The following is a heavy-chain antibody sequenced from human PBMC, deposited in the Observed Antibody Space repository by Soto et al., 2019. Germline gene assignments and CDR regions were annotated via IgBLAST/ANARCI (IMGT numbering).Heavy chain of an antibody. V-gene: IGHV1-8*01. CDR2: MNPNSGNT. D-gene: IGHD2-15*01. Sequence: ASVKVSCKASGYTFTSYDINWVRQATGQGLEWMGWMNPNSGNTGYAQKFQGRVTMTRNTSISTAYMELSSLRSEDTAVYYCATSPKYCSGGSCYLVSWFDPWGQGTLVTVSS. CDR1: GYTFTSYD. J-gene: IGHJ5*02. CDR3: ATSPKYCSGGSCYLVSWFDP.